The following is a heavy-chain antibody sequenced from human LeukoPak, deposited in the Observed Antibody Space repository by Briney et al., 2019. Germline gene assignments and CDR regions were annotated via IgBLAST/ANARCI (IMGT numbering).Heavy chain of an antibody. CDR2: INHSGST. V-gene: IGHV4-34*01. D-gene: IGHD5-18*01. CDR3: ARGPRGYSYVYYFDY. Sequence: SETLSLTCAVSGGSFSGFYWSWIRQPPGKGLEWIGEINHSGSTNYNPSLKSRVTISVDTSKNQFSLKLSSVTAADTAVYYCARGPRGYSYVYYFDYWGQGTLVTVSS. J-gene: IGHJ4*02. CDR1: GGSFSGFY.